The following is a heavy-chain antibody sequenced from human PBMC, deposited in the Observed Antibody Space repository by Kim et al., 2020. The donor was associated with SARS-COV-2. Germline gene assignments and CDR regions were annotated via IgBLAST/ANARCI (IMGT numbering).Heavy chain of an antibody. V-gene: IGHV4-59*13. CDR1: DDSITTYY. D-gene: IGHD1-26*01. Sequence: SETLSLTCSVSDDSITTYYWSWARQPPDKGLEWIAHMSYSGDTNYNPSLRSRVTISIDTSKNQVSLKLTSVTAADTAMYYCVRDSQDRGAYFDDYFDSWGQGTQVTVSS. CDR2: MSYSGDT. J-gene: IGHJ4*02. CDR3: VRDSQDRGAYFDDYFDS.